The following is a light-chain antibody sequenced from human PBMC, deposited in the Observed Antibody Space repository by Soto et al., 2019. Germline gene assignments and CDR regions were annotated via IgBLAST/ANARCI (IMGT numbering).Light chain of an antibody. CDR2: SAS. Sequence: DIPMTQSPSSVSASVGDRVTTTCRASQGFSTWLAWYRRKPGRAPELLIYSASSLHSGVPSRFSGSGSGTDFTLTISSLQPEDFATYYCQQANSFPRTFGGGTEVEIK. CDR3: QQANSFPRT. CDR1: QGFSTW. V-gene: IGKV1-12*01. J-gene: IGKJ4*01.